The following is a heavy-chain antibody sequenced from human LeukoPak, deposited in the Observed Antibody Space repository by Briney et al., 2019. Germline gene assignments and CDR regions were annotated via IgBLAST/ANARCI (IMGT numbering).Heavy chain of an antibody. Sequence: ASVKVSCKASGYTFTSYYMYWVRQAPGRGLEWMGIINPSGGSTSYAQKFQDRVTMTRDTSTSTVYMELSSLRSEDTAVYYCARDPGSGSYGDSFDYWGQGTLVTVSS. D-gene: IGHD3-10*01. V-gene: IGHV1-46*01. CDR2: INPSGGST. CDR3: ARDPGSGSYGDSFDY. J-gene: IGHJ4*02. CDR1: GYTFTSYY.